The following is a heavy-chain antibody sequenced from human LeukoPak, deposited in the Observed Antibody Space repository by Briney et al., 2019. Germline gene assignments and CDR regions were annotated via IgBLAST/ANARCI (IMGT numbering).Heavy chain of an antibody. D-gene: IGHD2-15*01. Sequence: GGSLRLSCVASGFSLSGYWMYWVRQAPGKGLMYISRNNGDGSTTNYADVVKGRFTMSRDNVKNTLYLQMNSLRVEDTAVYYCARDPRNVGLAPWGQGTLVSVSS. J-gene: IGHJ5*02. CDR2: NNGDGSTT. V-gene: IGHV3-74*01. CDR1: GFSLSGYW. CDR3: ARDPRNVGLAP.